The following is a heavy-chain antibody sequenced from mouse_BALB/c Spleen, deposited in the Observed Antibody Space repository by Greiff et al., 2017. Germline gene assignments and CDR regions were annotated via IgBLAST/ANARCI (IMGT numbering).Heavy chain of an antibody. V-gene: IGHV7-3*02. CDR1: GFTFTDYY. D-gene: IGHD4-1*01. CDR3: ARDNWGFAY. J-gene: IGHJ3*01. Sequence: EVQGVESGGGLVQPGGSLRLSCATSGFTFTDYYMSWVRQPPGKAPEWLGFIRNKANGYTTEYSASVKGRFTISRDNSQSILYLQMNTLRAEDSATYYCARDNWGFAYWGQGTLVTVSA. CDR2: IRNKANGYTT.